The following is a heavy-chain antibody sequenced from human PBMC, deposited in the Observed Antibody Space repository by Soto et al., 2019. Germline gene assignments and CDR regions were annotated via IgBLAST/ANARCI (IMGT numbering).Heavy chain of an antibody. CDR1: GFSLSNARMG. V-gene: IGHV2-26*01. J-gene: IGHJ6*02. Sequence: DSCPTLVNPTETLTLTCTVSGFSLSNARMGVSWIRQPPGKALEWLAHIFSNDEKSYSTSLKSRLTISKDTSKSQVVLTMTNMETADTATFYCAPIGLKPCYYGMDVGGQGTTVTVSS. CDR3: APIGLKPCYYGMDV. CDR2: IFSNDEK.